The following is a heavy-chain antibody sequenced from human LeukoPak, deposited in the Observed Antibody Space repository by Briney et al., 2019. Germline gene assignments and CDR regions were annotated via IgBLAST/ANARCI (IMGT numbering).Heavy chain of an antibody. V-gene: IGHV3-21*01. J-gene: IGHJ3*02. CDR2: ISSGSSYI. D-gene: IGHD3-9*01. Sequence: GGSLRLSCAASGFTFSSYSMNWVRQAPGKGLEWVSSISSGSSYIYYADSVKGRFTISRDNAKNSLYLQMNSLRAEDTAVYYCARAPRYYDILTGYSMQDAFDIWGQGTMVTVSS. CDR3: ARAPRYYDILTGYSMQDAFDI. CDR1: GFTFSSYS.